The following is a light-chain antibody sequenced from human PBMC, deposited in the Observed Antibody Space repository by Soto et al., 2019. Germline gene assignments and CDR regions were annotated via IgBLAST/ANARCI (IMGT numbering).Light chain of an antibody. CDR1: QSISIW. CDR2: DAS. CDR3: QQYNSYSQT. J-gene: IGKJ1*01. V-gene: IGKV1-5*01. Sequence: DIQMTQSPSTLSASVGDRVTITCRASQSISIWLAWYQQKPGKGPKLLIYDASSLESGVPSRFSGSGSGTEFTLTITSLQPDDFATYYCQQYNSYSQTFGQGTKVEIK.